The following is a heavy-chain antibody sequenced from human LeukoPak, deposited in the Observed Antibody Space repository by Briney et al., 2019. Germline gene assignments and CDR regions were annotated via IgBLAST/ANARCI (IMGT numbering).Heavy chain of an antibody. J-gene: IGHJ5*02. V-gene: IGHV3-7*03. Sequence: PGGSLRLSCAASGFTFSSYWMSWVRQASGKGLEWVANIKQDGSEKYYVDSVRGRFTISRDNAKNSLYLQMNSLRAEDTAVYYCARDGFSSYGHWFDPWGQGTLVTVSS. CDR1: GFTFSSYW. D-gene: IGHD4-17*01. CDR3: ARDGFSSYGHWFDP. CDR2: IKQDGSEK.